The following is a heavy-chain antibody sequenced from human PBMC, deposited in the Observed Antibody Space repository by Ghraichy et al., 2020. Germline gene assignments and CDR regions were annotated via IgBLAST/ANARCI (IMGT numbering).Heavy chain of an antibody. CDR2: ISGDGGST. CDR3: AKVTDSSGYYFGRNDAFDI. D-gene: IGHD3-22*01. V-gene: IGHV3-43*02. CDR1: GFTFDDYA. Sequence: GGSLRLSCAASGFTFDDYAMHWVRQAPGKGLEWVSLISGDGGSTYYADSVKGRFTISRDNSKNSLYLQMNSLRTEDTALYYCAKVTDSSGYYFGRNDAFDIWGQGTMVTVSS. J-gene: IGHJ3*02.